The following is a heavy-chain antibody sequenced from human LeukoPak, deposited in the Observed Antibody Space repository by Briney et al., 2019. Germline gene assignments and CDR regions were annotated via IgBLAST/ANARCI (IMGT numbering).Heavy chain of an antibody. Sequence: ASVKVSCKASGYTFTSYAMNWLRQAPGQGLEWMGWINTNTGNPTYAQGFTGRFVFSLDTSVSTAYLQISSLKAEDTAVYYCARSGAYSGSYRGLQDYWGQGTLVTVSS. CDR3: ARSGAYSGSYRGLQDY. D-gene: IGHD1-26*01. CDR2: INTNTGNP. CDR1: GYTFTSYA. J-gene: IGHJ4*02. V-gene: IGHV7-4-1*02.